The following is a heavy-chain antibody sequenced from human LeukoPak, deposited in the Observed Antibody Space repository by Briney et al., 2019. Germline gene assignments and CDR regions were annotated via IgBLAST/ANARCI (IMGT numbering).Heavy chain of an antibody. D-gene: IGHD6-19*01. CDR3: AKEPAWLPQNWYFDL. J-gene: IGHJ2*01. Sequence: PGGSLRLSCATSGFTFSSYWMHWVRQAPGKGLVWVSRINSDGSTTSYADSVKGRFTISRDNAKNTLYLQMNSLRAEDTAVYYCAKEPAWLPQNWYFDLWGRGTLVTVSS. CDR1: GFTFSSYW. CDR2: INSDGSTT. V-gene: IGHV3-74*01.